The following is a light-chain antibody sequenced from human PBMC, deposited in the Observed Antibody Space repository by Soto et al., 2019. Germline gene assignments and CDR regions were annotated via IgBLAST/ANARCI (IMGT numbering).Light chain of an antibody. V-gene: IGLV2-23*01. CDR3: YSYAGSSTVA. Sequence: QSALTQPASVSGSPGQSITISCTGTSSDVGSYNLVSWYQHHPGKAPKLIIYKGSKRPSGVSNRFFGSKSGNTASLTISGLQAEDEADYYCYSYAGSSTVAFGGGTKLTVL. CDR1: SSDVGSYNL. J-gene: IGLJ2*01. CDR2: KGS.